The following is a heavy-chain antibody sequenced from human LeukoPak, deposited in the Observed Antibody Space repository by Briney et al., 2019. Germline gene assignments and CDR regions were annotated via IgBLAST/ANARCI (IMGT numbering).Heavy chain of an antibody. CDR2: LNRNGDIT. V-gene: IGHV3-20*04. D-gene: IGHD4-17*01. CDR1: GYTFGDYG. Sequence: GGSLRLSCAASGYTFGDYGMSWVRQVPGKGLEWVSGLNRNGDITGYADSVKGRFTISRDNSKNTLYLQMNSLRAEDTAVYYCAKEHDYGDYWQCPDYWGQGTLVTVSS. J-gene: IGHJ4*02. CDR3: AKEHDYGDYWQCPDY.